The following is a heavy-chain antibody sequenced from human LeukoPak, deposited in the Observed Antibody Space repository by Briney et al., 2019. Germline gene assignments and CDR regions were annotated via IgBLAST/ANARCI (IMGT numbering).Heavy chain of an antibody. D-gene: IGHD2-2*03. CDR2: INPNSGGT. Sequence: ASVKVSCKASGYTFTGYYMHWVRQAPGQGLEWMGWINPNSGGTNYAQKFQGRVTMTRDTSISTAYMELSRLRSDDTAVYYCARSMDIVVVPAADSSGFDYWGQGTLVTVSS. CDR3: ARSMDIVVVPAADSSGFDY. V-gene: IGHV1-2*02. CDR1: GYTFTGYY. J-gene: IGHJ4*02.